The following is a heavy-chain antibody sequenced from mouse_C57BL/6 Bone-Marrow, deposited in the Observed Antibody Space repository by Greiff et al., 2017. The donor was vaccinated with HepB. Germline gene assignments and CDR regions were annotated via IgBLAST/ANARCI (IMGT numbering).Heavy chain of an antibody. J-gene: IGHJ1*03. D-gene: IGHD1-1*02. CDR1: GYTFTDYE. CDR2: IDPETGGT. CDR3: TKFYGPRGVFDV. Sequence: VQLQQSGAELVRPGASVTLSCKASGYTFTDYEMHWVKQTPVHGLEWIGAIDPETGGTAYNQKFKGKAILTADKSSSTAYMELRSLTSEDSAVYYCTKFYGPRGVFDVWGTGTTVTVSS. V-gene: IGHV1-15*01.